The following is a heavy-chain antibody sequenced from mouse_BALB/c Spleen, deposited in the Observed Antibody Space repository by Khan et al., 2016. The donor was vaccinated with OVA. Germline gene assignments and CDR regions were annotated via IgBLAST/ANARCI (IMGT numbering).Heavy chain of an antibody. CDR3: ARSVTITTVVATDVDY. D-gene: IGHD1-1*01. J-gene: IGHJ2*01. Sequence: VQLKESGPGLVKPSQSLSLTCTVTVYSITSDYAWNWIRQFPGNKLEWLGYISYSGRTSYNPSLKSRISITRYTSKNPFFMLLNSVSTEDTATYYCARSVTITTVVATDVDYWGQGTTLTVSS. CDR1: VYSITSDYA. V-gene: IGHV3-2*02. CDR2: ISYSGRT.